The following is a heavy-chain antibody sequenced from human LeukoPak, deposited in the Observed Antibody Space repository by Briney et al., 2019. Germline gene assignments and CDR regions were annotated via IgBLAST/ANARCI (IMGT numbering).Heavy chain of an antibody. CDR1: GDTFSSYA. CDR2: IIPIFGTA. D-gene: IGHD2-2*02. J-gene: IGHJ5*02. V-gene: IGHV1-69*13. Sequence: SVKVSCKASGDTFSSYAISWVRQAPGQGLEWMGGIIPIFGTANYAQKFQGRVTITADESTSTAYMELSSLRSEDTAVYYCARVGRYCSSTSCYNNWFDPWGQGTLVTVSS. CDR3: ARVGRYCSSTSCYNNWFDP.